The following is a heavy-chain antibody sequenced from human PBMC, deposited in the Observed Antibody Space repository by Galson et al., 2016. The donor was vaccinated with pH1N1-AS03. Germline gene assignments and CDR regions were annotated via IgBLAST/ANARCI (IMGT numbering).Heavy chain of an antibody. Sequence: PALVKPTQTLTLTCTFSGFSLSTGGVHVAWIRQPPGKALEWLALIFWDGETRYRPSLRSRPTITKETAKNQVVLTMTNMDPVDTATYYCARSTHVNEGLDFWGQGTLVTVSS. V-gene: IGHV2-5*02. CDR1: GFSLSTGGVH. J-gene: IGHJ4*02. D-gene: IGHD2-8*01. CDR2: IFWDGET. CDR3: ARSTHVNEGLDF.